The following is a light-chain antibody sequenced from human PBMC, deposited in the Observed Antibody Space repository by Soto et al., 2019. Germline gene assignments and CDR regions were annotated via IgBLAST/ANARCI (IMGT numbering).Light chain of an antibody. CDR2: EGS. V-gene: IGLV2-23*01. CDR1: SSDVGSYNL. J-gene: IGLJ3*02. Sequence: QSALTQPASVSGSPGQSITISCTGTSSDVGSYNLVSWYQQHPGKAPKLMIYEGSKRPTGVSNRFSGSKSANTASLTISGLQPEYEAEYYCCSYGVRSTYVFGGGTKLTVL. CDR3: CSYGVRSTYV.